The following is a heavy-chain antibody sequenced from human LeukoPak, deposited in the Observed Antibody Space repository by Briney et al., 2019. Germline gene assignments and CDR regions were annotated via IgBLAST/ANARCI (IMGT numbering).Heavy chain of an antibody. Sequence: SETLSLTCAVYGGSFSGYYWSWIRQPPGKGLEWIGEINHSGSTNYNPSLKSRVTISVDTSKNQFSLKLSSVTAADTAVYYCARSRFSSGYYLPWYMDVWGKGTTVTVSS. J-gene: IGHJ6*03. CDR3: ARSRFSSGYYLPWYMDV. CDR1: GGSFSGYY. D-gene: IGHD3-22*01. V-gene: IGHV4-34*01. CDR2: INHSGST.